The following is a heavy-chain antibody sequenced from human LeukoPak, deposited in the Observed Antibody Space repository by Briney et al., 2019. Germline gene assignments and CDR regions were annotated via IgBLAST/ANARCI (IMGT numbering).Heavy chain of an antibody. CDR2: IYYSGST. Sequence: SETLSLTCTVSGGSISSSSYYWGWIRQPPGKGLEWIGSIYYSGSTYYNPSLKSRVTISVDTSKNQFSLKLSSVTAADTAVYYCARDNRSGWSGYYYYYMDVWGKGTTVTVSS. V-gene: IGHV4-39*07. D-gene: IGHD6-19*01. CDR3: ARDNRSGWSGYYYYYMDV. CDR1: GGSISSSSYY. J-gene: IGHJ6*03.